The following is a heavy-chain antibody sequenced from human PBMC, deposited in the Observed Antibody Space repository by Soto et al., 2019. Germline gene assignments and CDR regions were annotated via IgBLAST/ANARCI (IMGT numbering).Heavy chain of an antibody. Sequence: QVQLQESGPGLVKPSGTLSLTCAVSSGSISSSNWWSWVRQPPGQGLEWIGEIYHSGRTNYNPSLKSRVTIAVDKSKNQFALKLSSVTAADTAVYYCARVAPTNYYYYCYRDVWGKGTTVTVSS. CDR3: ARVAPTNYYYYCYRDV. CDR2: IYHSGRT. V-gene: IGHV4-4*02. J-gene: IGHJ6*03. CDR1: SGSISSSNW.